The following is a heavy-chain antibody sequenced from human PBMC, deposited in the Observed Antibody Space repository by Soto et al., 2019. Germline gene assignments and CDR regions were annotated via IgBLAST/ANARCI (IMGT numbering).Heavy chain of an antibody. Sequence: SETLSLTCAVSSGSISSSNWWSWVRQPPGKGLEWIGEKYDSGSTNYNPSLQRRATILVDMSKNQFSLQLTSVTAADSATYYCARGQIVSSNFYFMEVWGKGTTVTASS. CDR2: KYDSGST. V-gene: IGHV4-4*02. CDR3: ARGQIVSSNFYFMEV. J-gene: IGHJ6*03. CDR1: SGSISSSNW. D-gene: IGHD3-16*02.